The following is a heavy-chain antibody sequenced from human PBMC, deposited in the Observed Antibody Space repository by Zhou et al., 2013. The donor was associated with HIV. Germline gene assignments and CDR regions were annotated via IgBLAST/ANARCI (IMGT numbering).Heavy chain of an antibody. Sequence: QVQLVQSGAEVKKPGSSVKVSCKASGGTFSSYAISWVRQAPGQGLEWMGGIIPIFQTPKYAQNFEDRLTITRDDSSSISYMELSSLTSEDTATYYCVRIACSGGSCYSDYWGQGTLVTVSS. CDR3: VRIACSGGSCYSDY. V-gene: IGHV1-69*05. D-gene: IGHD2-15*01. CDR2: IIPIFQTP. CDR1: GGTFSSYA. J-gene: IGHJ4*02.